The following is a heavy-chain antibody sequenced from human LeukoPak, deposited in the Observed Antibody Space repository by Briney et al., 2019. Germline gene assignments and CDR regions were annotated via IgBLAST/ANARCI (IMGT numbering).Heavy chain of an antibody. Sequence: SETLSLTCTVSGGSISSSSYYWGWIRQPPGKGLEWIGSIYYSGSTYYNPSHKSRVTISVDTSKNQFSLKLSSVTAADTAVYYCARDKGSGSYFGHFGMDLWGQGTTVTVS. V-gene: IGHV4-39*07. D-gene: IGHD1-26*01. CDR3: ARDKGSGSYFGHFGMDL. J-gene: IGHJ6*02. CDR1: GGSISSSSYY. CDR2: IYYSGST.